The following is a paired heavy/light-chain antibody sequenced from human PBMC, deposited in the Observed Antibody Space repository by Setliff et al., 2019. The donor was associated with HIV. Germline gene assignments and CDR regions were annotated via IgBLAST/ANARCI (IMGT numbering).Light chain of an antibody. V-gene: IGKV3-20*01. CDR2: GAF. Sequence: EIVLTQSPGTLSLSPGERATLSCRASQSVSSSYLAWYQQKPGQAPRLLIYGAFSRATGIPDRFSGSGSGTDFTLTISRLEPEDFAVYYCQQYGSSPRTFGQGTKVEIK. J-gene: IGKJ1*01. CDR1: QSVSSSY. CDR3: QQYGSSPRT.
Heavy chain of an antibody. J-gene: IGHJ2*01. CDR2: ITWNSDNI. CDR3: AKDAQKYYYDGSGFYDLVWYFDL. Sequence: EVQLVESGGGLVQPGRSLRLSCAASGFTFDDYAIHWVRQVPGKGLEWVSGITWNSDNIGYAESVKGRFTISRDNAKNSLYLQMNSLRAEDTALYYCAKDAQKYYYDGSGFYDLVWYFDLWGRGTLVTVSS. CDR1: GFTFDDYA. D-gene: IGHD3-22*01. V-gene: IGHV3-9*01.